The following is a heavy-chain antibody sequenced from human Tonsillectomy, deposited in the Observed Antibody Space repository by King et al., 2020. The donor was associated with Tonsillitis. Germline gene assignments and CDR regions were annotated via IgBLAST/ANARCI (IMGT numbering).Heavy chain of an antibody. CDR1: GFTFSNYG. CDR2: ISYDGSNK. Sequence: VQLVESGGGVVQPGRSLRLSCAASGFTFSNYGMHWVRQAPGKGLEWVAVISYDGSNKYYPDSVKGRFTISRDNSKNTLYLQMNSLRAEDTAVYYCAKEDFDTTRYYFDYWGQGTLVTVSS. J-gene: IGHJ4*02. V-gene: IGHV3-30*18. CDR3: AKEDFDTTRYYFDY. D-gene: IGHD3-22*01.